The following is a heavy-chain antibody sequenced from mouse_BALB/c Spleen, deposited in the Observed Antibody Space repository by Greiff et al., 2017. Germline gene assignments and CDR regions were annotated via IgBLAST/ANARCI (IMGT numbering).Heavy chain of an antibody. D-gene: IGHD2-12*01. CDR3: VRDLTYDDYWYFDV. Sequence: VQLQQSGPGLVAPSQSLSITCTVSGFSLTSYDISWIRQPPGKGLEWLGVIWTGGGTNYNSAFMSRLSISKDNSKSQVFLKMNSLQTDDTAIYYCVRDLTYDDYWYFDVWGAGTTVTVSS. V-gene: IGHV2-9-2*01. CDR1: GFSLTSYD. J-gene: IGHJ1*01. CDR2: IWTGGGT.